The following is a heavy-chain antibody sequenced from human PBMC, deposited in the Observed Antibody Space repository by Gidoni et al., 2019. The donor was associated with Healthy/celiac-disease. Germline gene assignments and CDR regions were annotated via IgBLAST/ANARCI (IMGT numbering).Heavy chain of an antibody. CDR2: IIPIFCPA. CDR3: ARDHNPYSSSWYYYYYGMDV. V-gene: IGHV1-69*01. Sequence: QVQLVQSGAEVKKPGSSVKVSCKASGGTVSSYASSGVRQAPGQGLEWMGGIIPIFCPANSAQTFQGRVTITADESTSTAYMELSSLRSEDTAVYYCARDHNPYSSSWYYYYYGMDVWGQGTTVTVSS. J-gene: IGHJ6*02. CDR1: GGTVSSYA. D-gene: IGHD6-13*01.